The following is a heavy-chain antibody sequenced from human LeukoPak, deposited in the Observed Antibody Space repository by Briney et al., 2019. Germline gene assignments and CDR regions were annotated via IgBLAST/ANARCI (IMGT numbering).Heavy chain of an antibody. CDR2: INLNTGDT. CDR1: GFTFIGYY. CDR3: ARDQPALDY. V-gene: IGHV1-2*02. Sequence: ASVKVSCKASGFTFIGYYMHWVRQAPGQGLEWMGWINLNTGDTDYAPKFQGRVTMTGDTSITTAYMELSRLRYDDTAVYYCARDQPALDYWGRGTLVTVSS. J-gene: IGHJ4*02.